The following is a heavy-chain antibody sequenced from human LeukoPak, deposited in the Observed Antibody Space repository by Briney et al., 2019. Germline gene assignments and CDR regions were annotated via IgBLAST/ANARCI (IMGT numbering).Heavy chain of an antibody. J-gene: IGHJ4*02. V-gene: IGHV4-59*08. CDR1: GGSISSYY. D-gene: IGHD6-13*01. Sequence: SETLSLTCTVSGGSISSYYGRWIRQPPGKGLEWIGYIYYSGSTNYNPSLKSRVTISVDTSKNQFSLELSSVTAADTAVYYCARRNVYSSSWDYFDYWGQGTLVTVSS. CDR3: ARRNVYSSSWDYFDY. CDR2: IYYSGST.